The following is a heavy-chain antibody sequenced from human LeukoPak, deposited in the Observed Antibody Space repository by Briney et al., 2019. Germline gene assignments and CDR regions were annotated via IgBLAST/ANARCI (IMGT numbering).Heavy chain of an antibody. Sequence: GGSLRLSCAASGFTFSSYAMHWVRQAPGKGLEWVAVISYDGSNKYYADSVKGRFTISRDNSKNTLYLQMNSLRAEDTAVYYCAREVKRSSGCMDVWGKGATVTVSS. V-gene: IGHV3-30*04. CDR3: AREVKRSSGCMDV. CDR2: ISYDGSNK. CDR1: GFTFSSYA. D-gene: IGHD6-19*01. J-gene: IGHJ6*04.